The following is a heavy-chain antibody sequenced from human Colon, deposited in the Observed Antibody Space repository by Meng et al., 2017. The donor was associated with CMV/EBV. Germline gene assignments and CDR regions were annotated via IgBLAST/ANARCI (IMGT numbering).Heavy chain of an antibody. D-gene: IGHD6-13*01. CDR2: IEPSSGGT. J-gene: IGHJ5*02. CDR3: ARYTASAGTSGFDP. V-gene: IGHV1-2*02. Sequence: ASVKVSCKVSGGTFSSDTITWVRQAPGQGLEWMGWIEPSSGGTDYAQKFQGRVTMTRDTSLNTAYMELSKVTSDDTAVYYCARYTASAGTSGFDPWGQGSLVTVSS. CDR1: GGTFSSDT.